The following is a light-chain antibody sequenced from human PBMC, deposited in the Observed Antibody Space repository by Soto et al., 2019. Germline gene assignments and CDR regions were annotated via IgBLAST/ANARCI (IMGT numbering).Light chain of an antibody. V-gene: IGKV4-1*01. CDR3: QQYYSSPTWT. Sequence: DIVMTQSPDSLAVSLGERATINCKSSQSIFYSSNNKNYLAWYQQKPGQPPKLLIYWASTRESGVPDRFSGSGSGTDFTLTISSLQAEDVAVYDCQQYYSSPTWTFGQGTKVYIK. CDR2: WAS. J-gene: IGKJ1*01. CDR1: QSIFYSSNNKNY.